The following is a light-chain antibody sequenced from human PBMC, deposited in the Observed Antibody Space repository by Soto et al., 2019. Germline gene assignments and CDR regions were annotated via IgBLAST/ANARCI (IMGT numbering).Light chain of an antibody. V-gene: IGLV2-23*01. CDR3: CSYGGSYYV. Sequence: QSVLTQPASESGSPGQSITISCTGTSSDVGSYNLVSWYQQHPGKAPKLMIYEGVRRPSGVSNRFSGSKSGNTASLTISGLQAEDEADYYCCSYGGSYYVFGTGTKVTVL. J-gene: IGLJ1*01. CDR2: EGV. CDR1: SSDVGSYNL.